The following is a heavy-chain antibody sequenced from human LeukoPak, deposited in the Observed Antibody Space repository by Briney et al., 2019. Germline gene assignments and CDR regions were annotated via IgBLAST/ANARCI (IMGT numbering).Heavy chain of an antibody. CDR3: ARVVFPFGVVIITPGTFDY. CDR1: GGSISSGDYY. V-gene: IGHV4-30-4*08. Sequence: PSETLSLTCTVSGGSISSGDYYWSWIRQPPGKGLEWIGYIYYSGSTYYNLSLKSRVTISVDTSKNQFSLKLSSVTAADTAVYYCARVVFPFGVVIITPGTFDYWGQGTLVTVSS. CDR2: IYYSGST. J-gene: IGHJ4*02. D-gene: IGHD3-3*01.